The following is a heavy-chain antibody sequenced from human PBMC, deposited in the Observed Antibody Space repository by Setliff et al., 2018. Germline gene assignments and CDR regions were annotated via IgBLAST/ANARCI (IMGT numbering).Heavy chain of an antibody. CDR2: IIPIFGTA. V-gene: IGHV1-69*06. D-gene: IGHD3-3*01. Sequence: SVKVSCKASGGTFSSYDISWVRQAPGQGLEWMGRIIPIFGTANYAQKFQGRVTITADKSTSTAYMELSRLRSEDTAVYYCARENMAKNFWGEHSDYWGQGTLVTVSS. CDR3: ARENMAKNFWGEHSDY. CDR1: GGTFSSYD. J-gene: IGHJ4*02.